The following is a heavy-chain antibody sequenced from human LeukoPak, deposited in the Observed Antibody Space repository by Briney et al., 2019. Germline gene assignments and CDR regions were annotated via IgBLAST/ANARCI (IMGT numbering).Heavy chain of an antibody. CDR3: ARDGLRGVTMVRGVIYNWFDP. J-gene: IGHJ5*02. V-gene: IGHV1-2*02. CDR2: INPNSGGT. D-gene: IGHD3-10*01. CDR1: GYTFTGYY. Sequence: ASVKVSCKASGYTFTGYYMHWVRQAPGQGLEWMGWINPNSGGTNYAQKFQGRVTMTRDTFISTAYMELSRLRSDDTAVYYCARDGLRGVTMVRGVIYNWFDPWGQGTLVTVSS.